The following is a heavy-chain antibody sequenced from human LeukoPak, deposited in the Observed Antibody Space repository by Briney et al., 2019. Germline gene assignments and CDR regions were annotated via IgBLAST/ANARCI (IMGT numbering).Heavy chain of an antibody. Sequence: GGSLRLSCAASGFTFSSYGMHWVRQAPGKGLEWVAFIRYDGSNKYYADSVKGRFTISRDNSKNTLYLQMNILRAEDTAVYYCAKDHRYSSSSASSYWGQGTLVTVSS. J-gene: IGHJ4*02. V-gene: IGHV3-30*02. CDR1: GFTFSSYG. CDR3: AKDHRYSSSSASSY. D-gene: IGHD6-6*01. CDR2: IRYDGSNK.